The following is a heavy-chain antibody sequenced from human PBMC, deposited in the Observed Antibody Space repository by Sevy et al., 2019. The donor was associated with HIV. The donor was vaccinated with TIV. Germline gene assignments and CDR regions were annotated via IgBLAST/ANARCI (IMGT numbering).Heavy chain of an antibody. CDR1: GYTLTELS. CDR2: FDPEDGET. CDR3: ATDLRSVGATPGFDY. D-gene: IGHD1-26*01. Sequence: ASVKVSCKVSGYTLTELSMHWVRQAPGKGLEWMGGFDPEDGETIYAQKFQGRVTMTEDTSTDTAYMELSSLRSEDTAVYYCATDLRSVGATPGFDYWGQGTLVTVSS. J-gene: IGHJ4*02. V-gene: IGHV1-24*01.